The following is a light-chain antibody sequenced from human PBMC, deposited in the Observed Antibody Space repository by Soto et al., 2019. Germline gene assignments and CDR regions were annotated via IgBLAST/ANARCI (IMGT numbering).Light chain of an antibody. CDR2: DTS. J-gene: IGLJ1*01. CDR3: LLSYGGPYV. CDR1: TGAVPSGHY. V-gene: IGLV7-46*01. Sequence: QAGVTQEPSLTVSPGGTVTLTCGSSTGAVPSGHYPYWFQQKPGQAPRTLIYDTSNKHSWTPARFSGSLLGGKAALTLSGVQPEDEAEYYCLLSYGGPYVFGTGTKVTVL.